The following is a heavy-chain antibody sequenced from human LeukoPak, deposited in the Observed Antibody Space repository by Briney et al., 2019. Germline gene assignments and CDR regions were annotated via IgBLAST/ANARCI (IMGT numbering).Heavy chain of an antibody. V-gene: IGHV3-23*01. CDR2: IRGGGGT. CDR3: AKASGVSNADAVW. Sequence: RGSLRLSCAASGFSFCTYAMGWVRQAPARGPEWVSSIRGGGGTSYANSVNGRFTLSRDETRNTEYLEMKNLRAEDPALYYCAKASGVSNADAVWWGQGTQVTVSS. CDR1: GFSFCTYA. J-gene: IGHJ4*02. D-gene: IGHD1-26*01.